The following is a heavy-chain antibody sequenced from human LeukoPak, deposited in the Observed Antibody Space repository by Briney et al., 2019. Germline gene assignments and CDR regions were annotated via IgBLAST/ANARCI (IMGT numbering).Heavy chain of an antibody. Sequence: PSETLSLTCAVYGGSFSGYYWSWLRQPPGKGLEWIGEINHSGRTNYNPSLKSRVTMSVDTSKNQFSLKLSSVTAADTAVYYCARHHGYSSAYYFDYWGQGTLVTVSS. D-gene: IGHD3-22*01. CDR1: GGSFSGYY. J-gene: IGHJ4*02. V-gene: IGHV4-34*01. CDR2: INHSGRT. CDR3: ARHHGYSSAYYFDY.